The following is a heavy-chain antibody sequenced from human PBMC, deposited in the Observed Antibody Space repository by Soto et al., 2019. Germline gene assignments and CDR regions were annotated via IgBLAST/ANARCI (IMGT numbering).Heavy chain of an antibody. Sequence: QVQLQESVPGLVKPSETLSLTCTVSGDSVSSVSDYWIWIRQPPGTGLEWIGYIYYSGSADYNPSLGSRVTISIETSKNQFSLKLTSVTAADTAVYYCARGVGFGYYYYHLDLWGQGTTVNVSS. V-gene: IGHV4-61*01. CDR1: GDSVSSVSDY. CDR3: ARGVGFGYYYYHLDL. D-gene: IGHD3-10*01. J-gene: IGHJ6*02. CDR2: IYYSGSA.